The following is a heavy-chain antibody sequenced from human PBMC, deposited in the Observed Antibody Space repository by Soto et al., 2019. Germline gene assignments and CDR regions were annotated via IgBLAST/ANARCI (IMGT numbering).Heavy chain of an antibody. CDR2: INGDGSDI. CDR1: VFDFSNYW. J-gene: IGHJ5*02. D-gene: IGHD4-17*01. V-gene: IGHV3-74*03. Sequence: QPGGSLRLSCGASVFDFSNYWMHWVRQAPGKGLVWVSRINGDGSDIKYADSVKGRFTISRDNAKNTVYLQMNSLRADDTAVYYCARDQTTGDWFDAWGQGALVTAPQ. CDR3: ARDQTTGDWFDA.